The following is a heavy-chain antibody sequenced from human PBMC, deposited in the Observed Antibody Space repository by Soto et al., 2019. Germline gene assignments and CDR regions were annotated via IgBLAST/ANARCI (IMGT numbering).Heavy chain of an antibody. J-gene: IGHJ4*02. Sequence: QVQLVQSGAEVKKLGSSVKVSCKASGGTFSSYAISWVRQAPGQGLEWMGGIIPIFGTANYAQKFQGRVTITADESTSTAYMELSSLRSEDTAVYYCARGDLGTLLYSSSWYTRFDYWGQGTLVTVSS. CDR2: IIPIFGTA. CDR3: ARGDLGTLLYSSSWYTRFDY. CDR1: GGTFSSYA. D-gene: IGHD6-13*01. V-gene: IGHV1-69*01.